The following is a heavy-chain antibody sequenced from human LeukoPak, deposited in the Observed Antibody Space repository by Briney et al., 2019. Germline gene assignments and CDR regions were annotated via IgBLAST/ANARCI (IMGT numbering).Heavy chain of an antibody. V-gene: IGHV3-30*18. D-gene: IGHD3-22*01. CDR2: ISYDGSNK. CDR3: AKGQSYYDSSVGVDYFDY. CDR1: GFTFSSYG. J-gene: IGHJ4*02. Sequence: TGGSLRLSCAASGFTFSSYGMHWVRQAPGKGLEWVAVISYDGSNKYYADSVKGRFTISRDNSKNTLYLQMNSLRAEDTAVYYCAKGQSYYDSSVGVDYFDYWGQGTLVTVSS.